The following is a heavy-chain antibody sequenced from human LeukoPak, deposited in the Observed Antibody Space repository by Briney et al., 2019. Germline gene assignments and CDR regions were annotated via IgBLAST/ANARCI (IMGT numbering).Heavy chain of an antibody. CDR2: ISTSSSYI. Sequence: GGSLRLSCAASGFTFSSYSMNWVRQAPGKGLEWVSSISTSSSYIYYADSVKGRFAISRDNAKNSLYVQMDSLRAEDTAVYYCARDRWLQSQRYFDYWGQGILVTVSS. D-gene: IGHD5-24*01. J-gene: IGHJ4*02. CDR1: GFTFSSYS. V-gene: IGHV3-21*01. CDR3: ARDRWLQSQRYFDY.